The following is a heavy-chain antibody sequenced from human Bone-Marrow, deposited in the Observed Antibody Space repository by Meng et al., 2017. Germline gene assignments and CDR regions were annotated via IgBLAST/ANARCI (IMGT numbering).Heavy chain of an antibody. V-gene: IGHV4-4*02. CDR2: IYHTGRT. J-gene: IGHJ4*02. Sequence: QVQLPESRTGLVNPSGTLSLNCAVYGDSITSSYWWNWFRQTPGKGLEWIGEIYHTGRTDYNPFLKSRVTISVDTSKNQFSLTLTSVTAADTAVYYCARHEFGLPTAAFDHWGQGTLVTVSS. CDR1: GDSITSSYW. CDR3: ARHEFGLPTAAFDH. D-gene: IGHD2-2*01.